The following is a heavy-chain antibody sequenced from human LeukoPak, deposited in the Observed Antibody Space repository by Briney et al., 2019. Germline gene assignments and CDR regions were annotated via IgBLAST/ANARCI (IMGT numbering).Heavy chain of an antibody. J-gene: IGHJ6*04. Sequence: PGGSLRLSCAASEFSVGSNYMTWVRQAPGKGLEWVSLIYSGGSTYYADSVKGRFTISRDNAKNSLYLQMNSLRAEDTAVYYCAELGLTMIGGVWGKGTTVTISS. CDR1: EFSVGSNY. D-gene: IGHD3-10*02. CDR2: IYSGGST. CDR3: AELGLTMIGGV. V-gene: IGHV3-66*01.